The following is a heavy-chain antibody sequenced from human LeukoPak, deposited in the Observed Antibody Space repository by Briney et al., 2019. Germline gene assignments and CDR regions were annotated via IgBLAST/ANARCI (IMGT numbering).Heavy chain of an antibody. D-gene: IGHD3-10*01. J-gene: IGHJ4*02. Sequence: GGSLRLSCAASGFTFDDYGMSWVRQAPGKGLEWVSTIGGSGGSTYYADSAKGRFTISRDNSKNTLYLQMNSLRAEDTDVYYCARKAGYYYGSGDYWGQGTLVTVSS. CDR1: GFTFDDYG. V-gene: IGHV3-23*01. CDR3: ARKAGYYYGSGDY. CDR2: IGGSGGST.